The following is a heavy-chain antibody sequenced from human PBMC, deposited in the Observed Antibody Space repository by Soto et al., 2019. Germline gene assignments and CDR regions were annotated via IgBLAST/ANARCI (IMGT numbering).Heavy chain of an antibody. CDR1: GYSFTSYW. CDR2: IYPGDSDT. V-gene: IGHV5-51*01. J-gene: IGHJ3*02. CDR3: ARPKTPYSSSWPDAFDI. Sequence: GESLKISCKGSGYSFTSYWIGWVRQMPGKGLEWMGIIYPGDSDTRYSPSFQGQVTISADKSISTAYLQWSSLKASDTAMYYCARPKTPYSSSWPDAFDIWGQGTMVTVSS. D-gene: IGHD6-13*01.